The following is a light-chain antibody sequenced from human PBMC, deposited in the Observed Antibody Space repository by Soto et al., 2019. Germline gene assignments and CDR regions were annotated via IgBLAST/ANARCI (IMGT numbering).Light chain of an antibody. CDR1: QSVSSY. Sequence: EIVLTQSPATLSLSPGERATLSCRASQSVSSYLAWYQQKPGQAPRLLIYGASNRATGIPDRFSGSGSGTDFTLTISRLESEDSAVYYCQQYGSSPGTFGQGTKV. J-gene: IGKJ1*01. V-gene: IGKV3-20*01. CDR3: QQYGSSPGT. CDR2: GAS.